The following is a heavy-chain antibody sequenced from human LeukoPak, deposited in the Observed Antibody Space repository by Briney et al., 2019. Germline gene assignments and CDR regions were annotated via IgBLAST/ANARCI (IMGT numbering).Heavy chain of an antibody. CDR3: AKGGEVSSWYKRLKLYFDY. J-gene: IGHJ4*02. D-gene: IGHD6-13*01. CDR2: ISYDGSNK. CDR1: GITFSSYG. V-gene: IGHV3-30*18. Sequence: GGSLRLSCGASGITFSSYGMHWVRQAPGKGLEWVASISYDGSNKYYADSVKGRFTISRDNSKNTLFLQMNSLRAEDTAVYYCAKGGEVSSWYKRLKLYFDYWGQGTLVTVSS.